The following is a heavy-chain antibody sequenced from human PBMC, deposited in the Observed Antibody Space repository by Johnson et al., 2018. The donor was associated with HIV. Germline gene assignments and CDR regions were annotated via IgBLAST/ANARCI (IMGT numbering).Heavy chain of an antibody. Sequence: VQLVESGGGLVKPGGSLRLSCAASGFTVSSNYMSWVRQAPGKGLEWVSGISWNSGSIGYADSVRGRFTISRDTSKNTLYLQMSSLKVEDTALYYCARGSYDGDSFDIWGQGTVVTVSS. CDR3: ARGSYDGDSFDI. J-gene: IGHJ3*02. CDR1: GFTVSSNY. CDR2: SWNSGSI. V-gene: IGHV3-66*01. D-gene: IGHD1-26*01.